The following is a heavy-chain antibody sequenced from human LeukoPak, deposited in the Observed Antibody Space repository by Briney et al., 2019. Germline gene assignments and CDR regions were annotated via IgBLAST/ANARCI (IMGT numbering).Heavy chain of an antibody. CDR3: VKNRVVFNWNYAYYFDS. D-gene: IGHD1-7*01. J-gene: IGHJ4*02. V-gene: IGHV3-23*01. CDR1: GFTFNSYS. CDR2: ISDNGGNT. Sequence: GGSLRLSCAASGFTFNSYSMNWVRQAPGKGLEWVSSISDNGGNTYYADSAKGRFTISRDNSKNTLYLQMNSLRAEDTAVYYCVKNRVVFNWNYAYYFDSWGQGTLVTVSS.